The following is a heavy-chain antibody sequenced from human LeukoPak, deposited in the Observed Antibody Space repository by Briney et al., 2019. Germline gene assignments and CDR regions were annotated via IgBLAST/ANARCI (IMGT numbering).Heavy chain of an antibody. Sequence: GGSLRLSCVASGFTFDTYAIHWVRQAPGKGLEWVAVISYDGSNKYYEDSVKGRFTISRDNSKNTLYLQMNSLRAEDMAVYYCAREGWYYFDYWGQGTLVTVSS. CDR3: AREGWYYFDY. CDR2: ISYDGSNK. V-gene: IGHV3-30-3*01. J-gene: IGHJ4*02. CDR1: GFTFDTYA. D-gene: IGHD2-15*01.